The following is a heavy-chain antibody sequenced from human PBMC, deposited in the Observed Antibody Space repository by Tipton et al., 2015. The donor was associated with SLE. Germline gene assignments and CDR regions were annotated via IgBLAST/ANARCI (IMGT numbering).Heavy chain of an antibody. J-gene: IGHJ4*02. V-gene: IGHV1-18*01. CDR2: INAGNGNT. Sequence: QLVQSGAEVMKPGASVKVSCKASGYTFTNFDISWVRQAPGQGLEWMGWINAGNGNTKYSQKFQGRVTITRDTSASTAYLEMRRLRPDDTAVYYCTRVGASWSSDYWGQGTLVTVSS. CDR3: TRVGASWSSDY. CDR1: GYTFTNFD. D-gene: IGHD3-16*01.